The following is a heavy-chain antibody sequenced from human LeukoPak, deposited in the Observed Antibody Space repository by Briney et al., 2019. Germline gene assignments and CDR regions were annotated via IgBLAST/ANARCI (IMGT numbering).Heavy chain of an antibody. Sequence: PSETLSLTCAVYGGSFSGYYWSWIRQPPGKGLEWIGEINHSGSTNYNPSLKSRVTISVDTSKNQFPLKLSSVTAADTAVYYCANLDYWGQGTLVTVSS. CDR1: GGSFSGYY. CDR3: ANLDY. V-gene: IGHV4-34*01. J-gene: IGHJ4*02. CDR2: INHSGST.